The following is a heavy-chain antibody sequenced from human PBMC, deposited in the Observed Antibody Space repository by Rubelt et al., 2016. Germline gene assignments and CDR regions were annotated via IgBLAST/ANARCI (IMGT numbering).Heavy chain of an antibody. D-gene: IGHD5/OR15-5a*01. Sequence: QVQLVQSGAEVEKPGASVKVSCKASGYTFTSYGITWVRQAPGQGLEWMGWISAYKDNTNFAQKFQGRLTMTTDTATGTAYLGLRSLRSDDTAVYYCAGDYLRYLDFWGQGTLVTVSS. CDR1: GYTFTSYG. CDR3: AGDYLRYLDF. CDR2: ISAYKDNT. V-gene: IGHV1-18*01. J-gene: IGHJ4*02.